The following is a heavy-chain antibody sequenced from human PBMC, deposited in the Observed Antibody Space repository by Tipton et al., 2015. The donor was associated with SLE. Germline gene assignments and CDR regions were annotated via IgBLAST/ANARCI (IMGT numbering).Heavy chain of an antibody. V-gene: IGHV3-48*01. Sequence: SLRLSCAASGFTFSSYSMNWVRQAPGKGLEWVSYISSSSSTIYYADSVKGRFTISRDNAKNSLYLQMNSLRAEDTAVYYCARDLDVVVPAAIALRIYFDYWGQGTLVTVSS. CDR2: ISSSSSTI. D-gene: IGHD2-2*02. CDR3: ARDLDVVVPAAIALRIYFDY. J-gene: IGHJ4*02. CDR1: GFTFSSYS.